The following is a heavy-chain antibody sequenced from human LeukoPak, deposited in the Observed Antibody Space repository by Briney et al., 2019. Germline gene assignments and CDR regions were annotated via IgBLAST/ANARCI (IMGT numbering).Heavy chain of an antibody. CDR1: GGSINNTLFY. CDR2: VYYDGIN. CDR3: ARISRCGPY. J-gene: IGHJ4*02. Sequence: SETLSLTCTVSGGSINNTLFYWGWIRQPPGKGLEWIGTVYYDGINYSSPSLKSRVATSVDTSKNQFSLRLSSVTAADTAVYYCARISRCGPYWDQGILVTVSS. V-gene: IGHV4-39*07. D-gene: IGHD2-21*01.